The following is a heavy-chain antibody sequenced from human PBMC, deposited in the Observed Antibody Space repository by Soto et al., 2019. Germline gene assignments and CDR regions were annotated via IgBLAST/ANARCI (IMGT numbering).Heavy chain of an antibody. CDR2: ISPYNGNT. CDR3: ARNIGYSSGPDYFDY. D-gene: IGHD6-19*01. CDR1: GYTFTNYG. J-gene: IGHJ4*02. Sequence: GASVKVSCTASGYTFTNYGISWVRQAPGQGLEWMGWISPYNGNTNYAQKVQGRVTMTTDTSTTTAYTELRSLRADDTAVYDCARNIGYSSGPDYFDYWGQGILVTVSS. V-gene: IGHV1-18*01.